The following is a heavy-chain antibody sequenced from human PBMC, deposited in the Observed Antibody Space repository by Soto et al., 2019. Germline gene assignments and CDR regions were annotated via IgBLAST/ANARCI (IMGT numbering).Heavy chain of an antibody. CDR3: ARDNRGHREAFDV. CDR2: IYSGGST. Sequence: EVQLVESGGGLVQPGGSLRLSCAASGFTVSSNYMSWVRQAPGKGLEWVSVIYSGGSTYYADSVKGRFTISRDDSKNTLYLQMNSLRAEDTAVYYCARDNRGHREAFDVWGQGTMVTVSS. J-gene: IGHJ3*01. D-gene: IGHD3-10*01. V-gene: IGHV3-66*01. CDR1: GFTVSSNY.